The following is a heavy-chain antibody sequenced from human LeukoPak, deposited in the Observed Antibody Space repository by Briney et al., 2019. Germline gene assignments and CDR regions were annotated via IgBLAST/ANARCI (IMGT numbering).Heavy chain of an antibody. Sequence: GGSLRLSCVASGFTFRSYAMTWVRQAPGKGLEWVSGMSGSGGSTFYADSVKGRFTISRDNAKNSLYLQMNNLRDEDTAVYYCPTPHSYCSGGSCNALEYWGQGTLVTVSS. CDR3: PTPHSYCSGGSCNALEY. J-gene: IGHJ4*02. V-gene: IGHV3-23*01. CDR1: GFTFRSYA. CDR2: MSGSGGST. D-gene: IGHD2-15*01.